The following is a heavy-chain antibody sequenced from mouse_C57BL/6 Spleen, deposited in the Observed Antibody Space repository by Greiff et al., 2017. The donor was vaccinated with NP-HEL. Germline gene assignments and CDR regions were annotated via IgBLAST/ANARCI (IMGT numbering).Heavy chain of an antibody. J-gene: IGHJ3*01. CDR2: ISSGSSTI. V-gene: IGHV5-17*01. D-gene: IGHD2-1*01. CDR3: ARIYPFAY. Sequence: EVKVVESGGGLVKPGGSLKLSCAASGFTFSDYGMHWVRQAPEKGLEWVAYISSGSSTIYYADTVKGRFTISRDNAKNTLFLQMTSLRSEDTAMYYCARIYPFAYWGQGTLVTVSA. CDR1: GFTFSDYG.